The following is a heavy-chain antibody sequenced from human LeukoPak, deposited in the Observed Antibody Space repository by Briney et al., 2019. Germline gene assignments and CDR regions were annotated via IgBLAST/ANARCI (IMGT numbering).Heavy chain of an antibody. CDR2: FDPEDGET. CDR1: GYTLTELS. D-gene: IGHD5-18*01. CDR3: ATAPERGYSYGYYYYGTDV. Sequence: ASVKVSCKVSGYTLTELSMHWVRQAPGKGLEWMGGFDPEDGETIYAQKFQGRVTMTEDTSTDTAYMDLSSLRSEDTAVYYCATAPERGYSYGYYYYGTDVWGQGTTVTVSS. V-gene: IGHV1-24*01. J-gene: IGHJ6*02.